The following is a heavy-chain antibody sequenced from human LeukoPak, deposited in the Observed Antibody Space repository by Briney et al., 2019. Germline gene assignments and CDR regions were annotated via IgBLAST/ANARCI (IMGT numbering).Heavy chain of an antibody. V-gene: IGHV1-3*01. CDR1: GFTFTSYA. J-gene: IGHJ4*02. CDR2: INAGNGNT. CDR3: AREMMFHYYGPGSYDY. D-gene: IGHD3-10*01. Sequence: GGSLRLSCAASGFTFTSYAMHWVRQAPGQRLEWMGWINAGNGNTKYSQKFQGRVTITRDTSASTAYMELSSLRSEDTAVYYCAREMMFHYYGPGSYDYWGQGTLVIVSS.